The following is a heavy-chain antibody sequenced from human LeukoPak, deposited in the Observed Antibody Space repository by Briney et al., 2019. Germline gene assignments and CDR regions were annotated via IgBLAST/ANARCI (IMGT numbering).Heavy chain of an antibody. CDR1: GGSFSGYY. CDR3: AREGRSLGAFDI. V-gene: IGHV4-34*01. J-gene: IGHJ3*02. D-gene: IGHD1-26*01. CDR2: INHSGST. Sequence: PSETLSLTCAVYGGSFSGYYWSWIRQPPGKGLEWIGEINHSGSTNYNPSLKSRVTISVDTSKNQFSLKLSSVTAADTAVYYCAREGRSLGAFDIWGQGTMVTVSS.